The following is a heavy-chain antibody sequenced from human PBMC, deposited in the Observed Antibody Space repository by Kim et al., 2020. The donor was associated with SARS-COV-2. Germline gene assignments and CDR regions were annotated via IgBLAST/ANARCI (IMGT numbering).Heavy chain of an antibody. CDR1: TDSISSGTYY. J-gene: IGHJ4*01. D-gene: IGHD4-17*01. CDR3: ARQKGAGDYGPFDY. V-gene: IGHV4-39*01. CDR2: IYYTATT. Sequence: SETLSLTCSVSTDSISSGTYYWGWIRQPPGKGLEWIGSIYYTATTYSNPSLKNRVTLSVDTSENQFSLSLSSVTAADTAVYYCARQKGAGDYGPFDYWSQGKLVTVS.